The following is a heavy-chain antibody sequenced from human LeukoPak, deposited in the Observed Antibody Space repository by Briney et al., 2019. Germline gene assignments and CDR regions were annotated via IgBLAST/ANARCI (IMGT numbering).Heavy chain of an antibody. CDR2: ISGSGGSS. V-gene: IGHV3-53*05. CDR1: GFTVSSNY. D-gene: IGHD1-7*01. Sequence: PGGSLRLSCAASGFTVSSNYMSWVRQAPGKGLEWVSGISGSGGSSNYADSVKGRFTISRDNSKNTLYLQMNSLRAEDTAVYYCARDSFITGTTIDAFDIWGQGTMVTVSS. J-gene: IGHJ3*02. CDR3: ARDSFITGTTIDAFDI.